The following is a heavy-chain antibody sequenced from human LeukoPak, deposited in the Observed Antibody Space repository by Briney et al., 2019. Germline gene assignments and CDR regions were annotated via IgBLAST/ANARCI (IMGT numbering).Heavy chain of an antibody. D-gene: IGHD3-22*01. CDR1: GFTFSSYA. CDR3: AKEYYDSSGYYWRWGGFVDY. J-gene: IGHJ4*02. CDR2: ISGSGGST. Sequence: PGGSLRLSCAASGFTFSSYAMSWVRQAPGKGLEWVSAISGSGGSTYYADSVKGRFTISRDNSKNTLYLQMTSLRAEDTAVYYCAKEYYDSSGYYWRWGGFVDYWGQGTLVTVSS. V-gene: IGHV3-23*01.